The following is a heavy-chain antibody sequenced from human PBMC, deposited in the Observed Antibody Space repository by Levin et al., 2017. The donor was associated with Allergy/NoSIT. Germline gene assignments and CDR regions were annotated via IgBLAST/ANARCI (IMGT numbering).Heavy chain of an antibody. CDR2: IYPGDSDT. CDR3: ARRVWEPGTTRSGLDP. CDR1: GYSFTTYW. Sequence: GGSLRLSCKASGYSFTTYWIGWVRQMPGKGLEWMGIIYPGDSDTAYNPSFEGQVTISADTSISTAYLQWSSLKASDTAMYYCARRVWEPGTTRSGLDPWGQGTLVTVSS. D-gene: IGHD1-1*01. J-gene: IGHJ5*02. V-gene: IGHV5-51*01.